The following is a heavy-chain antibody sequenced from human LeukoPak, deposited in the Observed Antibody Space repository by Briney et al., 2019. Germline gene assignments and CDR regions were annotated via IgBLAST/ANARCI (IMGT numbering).Heavy chain of an antibody. Sequence: NPSETLSLTCTVSGGSIIGYYWTWIRLPPGKELEWIGYMYYSGSTNYNPSLKSRVTMSVDTPKNQFSLKLSSVTAADTAVYYCARRATSGSPYYLDYWGQGTLVTVSS. CDR2: MYYSGST. J-gene: IGHJ4*02. CDR3: ARRATSGSPYYLDY. D-gene: IGHD3-10*01. CDR1: GGSIIGYY. V-gene: IGHV4-59*01.